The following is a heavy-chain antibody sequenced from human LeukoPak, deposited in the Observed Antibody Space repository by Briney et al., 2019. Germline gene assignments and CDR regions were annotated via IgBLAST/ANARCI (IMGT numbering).Heavy chain of an antibody. D-gene: IGHD2-15*01. CDR2: ISYDGSNK. CDR3: ASSVVVVAAPDY. Sequence: GRSLRLSCAASGFTFSSYAMHWVHQAPGKGLEWVAVISYDGSNKYYADSVKGRFTISRDNSKNTLYLQMNSLRAEDTAVYYCASSVVVVAAPDYWGQGTLVTVSS. CDR1: GFTFSSYA. V-gene: IGHV3-30-3*01. J-gene: IGHJ4*02.